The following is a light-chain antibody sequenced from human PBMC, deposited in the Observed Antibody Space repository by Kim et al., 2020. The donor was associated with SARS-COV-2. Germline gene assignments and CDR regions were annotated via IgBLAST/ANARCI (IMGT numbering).Light chain of an antibody. CDR3: GSYVGNNNFV. J-gene: IGLJ1*01. Sequence: GRALTISFSGTTSDVGGYTYVSWYQHHPGKAPKLMIYEVTKRPSGVPDRFSGSKSGNTASLTVSGLQAEDEADYYCGSYVGNNNFVFGTGTKVTVL. CDR1: TSDVGGYTY. CDR2: EVT. V-gene: IGLV2-8*01.